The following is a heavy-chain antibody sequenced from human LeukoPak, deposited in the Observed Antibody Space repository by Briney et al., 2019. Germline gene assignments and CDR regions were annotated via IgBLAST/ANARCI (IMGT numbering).Heavy chain of an antibody. V-gene: IGHV3-30-3*01. CDR2: ISFNGNNK. CDR3: VTTTVTTSYAFDV. D-gene: IGHD4-17*01. CDR1: GFPFSTYV. J-gene: IGHJ3*01. Sequence: GGSLRLSCAASGFPFSTYVMHWVRQAPGKGLEWMAFISFNGNNKQYRDSLKGRFTISRDDSKNTLFLQMDSLRPEDTAVYYCVTTTVTTSYAFDVWGPGTMVTVSS.